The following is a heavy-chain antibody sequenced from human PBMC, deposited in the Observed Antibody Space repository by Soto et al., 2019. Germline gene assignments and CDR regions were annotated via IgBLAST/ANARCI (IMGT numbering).Heavy chain of an antibody. CDR2: IIPIFGTA. J-gene: IGHJ5*02. Sequence: QVQLVQSGAEVKKPGSSVKVSCKASGGTFSSYAISWVRQAPGQGLEWMGGIIPIFGTANYAQKFQGRVTIIADESTSTAYMELSSLRSEDTAVYYCARVRRIFGEVTLYNWFDPWGQGTLVTVSS. CDR1: GGTFSSYA. CDR3: ARVRRIFGEVTLYNWFDP. V-gene: IGHV1-69*01. D-gene: IGHD3-3*02.